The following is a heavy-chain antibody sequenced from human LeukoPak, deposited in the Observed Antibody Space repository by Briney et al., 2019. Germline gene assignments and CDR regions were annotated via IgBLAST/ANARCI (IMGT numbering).Heavy chain of an antibody. CDR2: FEYSGST. Sequence: SETLSLTCTVSGGSIRGTSYYWGWIRQPPGKGLEWIGSFEYSGSTYYNASLNSRVTISIDTANKQFSLKLTSVVAPDTAVYYCARHGSAGTAWGQGTQVTVSS. CDR1: GGSIRGTSYY. D-gene: IGHD6-13*01. CDR3: ARHGSAGTA. V-gene: IGHV4-39*01. J-gene: IGHJ5*02.